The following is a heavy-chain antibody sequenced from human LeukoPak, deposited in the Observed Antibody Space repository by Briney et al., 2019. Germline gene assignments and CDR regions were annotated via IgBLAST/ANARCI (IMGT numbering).Heavy chain of an antibody. J-gene: IGHJ4*02. V-gene: IGHV3-53*01. Sequence: GGSLRLSRAASGFIFSNTYMTWVRQAPGKGLEWVSVIHNDGSTYYADSVKGRVTVFRDNSKNMVFLRMNSMRVEDTAVYFCASLARAHWGQGTLVSVSS. D-gene: IGHD3-3*02. CDR3: ASLARAH. CDR2: IHNDGST. CDR1: GFIFSNTY.